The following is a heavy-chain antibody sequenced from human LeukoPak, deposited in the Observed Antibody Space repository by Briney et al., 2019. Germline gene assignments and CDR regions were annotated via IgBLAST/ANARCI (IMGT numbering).Heavy chain of an antibody. D-gene: IGHD5-18*01. CDR1: DDSITIYY. J-gene: IGHJ3*02. CDR3: ARGDVDTAMVPTFDI. Sequence: SETLSLTCTVSDDSITIYYWSWIRQPPGKGLEWIGYIDHTGITNYNPSLNSRVTISRDTSKNHFSLELSSATAADTAVYYCARGDVDTAMVPTFDIWGQGTMVTVSS. CDR2: IDHTGIT. V-gene: IGHV4-59*01.